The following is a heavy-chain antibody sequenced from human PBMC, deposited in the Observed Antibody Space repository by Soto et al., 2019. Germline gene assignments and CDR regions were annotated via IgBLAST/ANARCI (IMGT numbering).Heavy chain of an antibody. V-gene: IGHV3-21*01. CDR1: GFTFSDYS. CDR3: ARDQPSIAYYFDS. Sequence: EVQLVESGGGLVKPGGSLRLSCAASGFTFSDYSMNRVRQAPGKGLEWVSSITSSSTYIYYADSVEGRFTISRDNAKKSLYLQMNGLTAEDTAVYYCARDQPSIAYYFDSWGQGTLVTVSS. J-gene: IGHJ4*02. D-gene: IGHD3-3*02. CDR2: ITSSSTYI.